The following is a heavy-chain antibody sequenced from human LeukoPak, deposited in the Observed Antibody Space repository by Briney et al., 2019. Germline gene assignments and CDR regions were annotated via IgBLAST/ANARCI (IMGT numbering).Heavy chain of an antibody. J-gene: IGHJ4*02. Sequence: GGSLRLSCAASGFTFSSYSMNWVRQAPGKGLEWVSSISSSSSYIYYADSVKGRFTISRDNAKNSLYLQMNSLRAEDTAVYYCARDRPRSGTTVDYWGQGTLVTVSS. D-gene: IGHD1-1*01. CDR3: ARDRPRSGTTVDY. CDR2: ISSSSSYI. V-gene: IGHV3-21*01. CDR1: GFTFSSYS.